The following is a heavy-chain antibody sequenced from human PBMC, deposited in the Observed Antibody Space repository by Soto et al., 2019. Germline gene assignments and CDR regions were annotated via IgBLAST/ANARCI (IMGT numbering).Heavy chain of an antibody. CDR1: GASISGSYYY. V-gene: IGHV4-39*01. CDR3: ATSQKGYNWNYFDN. J-gene: IGHJ4*02. CDR2: VFYTGLT. Sequence: SETLSLTCAVSGASISGSYYYWAWLRQSPGKGPEWIGSVFYTGLTSYSPSLESRVSVSVDTSKSQFSLKLSAVTAADTAVYYCATSQKGYNWNYFDNWGQGALVTVSS. D-gene: IGHD1-20*01.